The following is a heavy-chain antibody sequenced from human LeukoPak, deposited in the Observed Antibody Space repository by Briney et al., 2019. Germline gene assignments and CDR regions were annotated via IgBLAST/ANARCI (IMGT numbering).Heavy chain of an antibody. CDR1: GFTVSSNY. V-gene: IGHV3-66*04. D-gene: IGHD5-18*01. CDR2: IYSGGRT. Sequence: PGGSLRLSCAASGFTVSSNYMHWVRQAPGKGLEWVSVIYSGGRTYYAESVKGRFTISRDSSTNTLFLQMNSLRAEDTAIYSCARRPWYSYDHGDAFKLWGQGTMVTVSS. J-gene: IGHJ3*01. CDR3: ARRPWYSYDHGDAFKL.